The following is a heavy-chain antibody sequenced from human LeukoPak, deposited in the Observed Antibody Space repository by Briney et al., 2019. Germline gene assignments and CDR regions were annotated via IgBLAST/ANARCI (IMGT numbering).Heavy chain of an antibody. CDR2: IKQDGSEK. Sequence: GGSLRLSCAASGFTFSSYWMSWVRQAPGKGLEWVANIKQDGSEKYYVDSVKGRFTISRDNAKNSLYLQMNSLRAEDTVVYYCARYKNKGYCSGGSCYSLDYWGQGTLVTVSS. V-gene: IGHV3-7*01. CDR3: ARYKNKGYCSGGSCYSLDY. J-gene: IGHJ4*02. CDR1: GFTFSSYW. D-gene: IGHD2-15*01.